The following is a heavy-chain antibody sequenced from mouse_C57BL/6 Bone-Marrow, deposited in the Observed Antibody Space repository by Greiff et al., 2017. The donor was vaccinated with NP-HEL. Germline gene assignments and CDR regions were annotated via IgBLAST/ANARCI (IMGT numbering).Heavy chain of an antibody. Sequence: QVQLQQPGAELVKPGASVKVSCKASGYTFTSYWMHWVKQRPGQGLEWIGRIHPSDSDTNYNQKFKGKATLTVDKSSSTAYMHLSSLTSEDSAVYYCAKLYGYDSNYALDYWGQGTSVTGSS. CDR2: IHPSDSDT. CDR1: GYTFTSYW. J-gene: IGHJ4*01. CDR3: AKLYGYDSNYALDY. D-gene: IGHD2-2*01. V-gene: IGHV1-74*01.